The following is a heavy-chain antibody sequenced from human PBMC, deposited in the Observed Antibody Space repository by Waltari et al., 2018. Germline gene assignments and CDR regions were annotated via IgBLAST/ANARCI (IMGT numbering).Heavy chain of an antibody. CDR1: GGTFSSYA. D-gene: IGHD5-12*01. CDR2: IVPIRSTA. V-gene: IGHV1-69*14. Sequence: QVQLVQSGAEVKKPGSSVKVSCKASGGTFSSYAISWVRQAPGQGLEWMGGIVPIRSTANYAPKVQGRVTITADKSTSTGYMELSSLRSEDTAVYYCAREAPLSYEWNPGYYYYMDVWGKGTTVTVSS. CDR3: AREAPLSYEWNPGYYYYMDV. J-gene: IGHJ6*03.